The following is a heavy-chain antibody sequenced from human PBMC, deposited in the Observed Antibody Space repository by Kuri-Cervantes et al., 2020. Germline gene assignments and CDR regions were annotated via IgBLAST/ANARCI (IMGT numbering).Heavy chain of an antibody. D-gene: IGHD4-23*01. CDR2: INHSGST. CDR1: GGSFSGYY. Sequence: GSLRLSCAVYGGSFSGYYWSWIRQPPGKGLEWIGEINHSGSTNYNPSLKSRVTISVDTSKNQFSLKLSSVTAADTAIYYCARQIGGNNYFDYWGQGTLVTVSS. CDR3: ARQIGGNNYFDY. J-gene: IGHJ4*02. V-gene: IGHV4-34*01.